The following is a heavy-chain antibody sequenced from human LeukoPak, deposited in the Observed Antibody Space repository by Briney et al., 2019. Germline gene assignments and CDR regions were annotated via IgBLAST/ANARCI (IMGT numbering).Heavy chain of an antibody. CDR2: INHSGST. D-gene: IGHD3-10*01. J-gene: IGHJ6*02. CDR3: ARGHGELFRLYYYYYGMDV. Sequence: SETLSLTCAVYGGSFSGYYWSWIRQPPGKGLEWIGEINHSGSTNYNPSLKSRVTISVDTSKNQFSLKLSSVTAADTAVYYCARGHGELFRLYYYYYGMDVWGQGTTVNVSS. CDR1: GGSFSGYY. V-gene: IGHV4-34*01.